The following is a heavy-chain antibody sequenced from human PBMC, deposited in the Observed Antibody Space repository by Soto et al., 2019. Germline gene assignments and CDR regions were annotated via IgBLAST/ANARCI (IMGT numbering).Heavy chain of an antibody. J-gene: IGHJ4*02. CDR1: GYTFTGYY. Sequence: GSSVQASCKASGYTFTGYYMHWVLQAPGQGLEWMGWINPNSGGTNYAQKFQGWVTMTRDTSISTAYLELSGLRSDDTAIYYCARYPRALCYFDDWGKGTLVTVA. D-gene: IGHD6-6*01. CDR3: ARYPRALCYFDD. V-gene: IGHV1-2*04. CDR2: INPNSGGT.